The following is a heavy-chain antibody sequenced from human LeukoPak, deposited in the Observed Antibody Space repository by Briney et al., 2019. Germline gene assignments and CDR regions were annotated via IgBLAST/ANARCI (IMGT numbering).Heavy chain of an antibody. CDR1: GFTFSRYG. D-gene: IGHD3-3*01. CDR2: KSYDGSNN. J-gene: IGHJ4*02. V-gene: IGHV3-30*18. CDR3: AKGPSVFGVVIMDY. Sequence: GGSLRLSCAASGFTFSRYGMHWVRQAPGKGLVWVAVKSYDGSNNYHADAVKGRFTIYRDNSKNTLYLQMNSLRAEDTAVYYCAKGPSVFGVVIMDYWGQGTLLTVSS.